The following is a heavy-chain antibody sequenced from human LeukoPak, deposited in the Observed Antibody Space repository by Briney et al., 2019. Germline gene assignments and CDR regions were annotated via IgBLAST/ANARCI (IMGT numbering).Heavy chain of an antibody. J-gene: IGHJ4*02. D-gene: IGHD3-22*01. CDR1: GFTFSSYA. Sequence: GGSLRLSCAASGFTFSSYAMHWVRQAPGKGLEWVAVISYDGSNKYYADSVKGRFTISRDNSKNTLYLQMNSLRAEDTAVYYCARQLQDAPLFYDSSGYLVYWGQGTLVTVSS. CDR3: ARQLQDAPLFYDSSGYLVY. V-gene: IGHV3-30-3*01. CDR2: ISYDGSNK.